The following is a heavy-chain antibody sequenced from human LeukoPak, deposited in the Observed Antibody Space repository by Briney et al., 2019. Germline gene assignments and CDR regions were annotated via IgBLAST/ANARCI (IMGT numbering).Heavy chain of an antibody. V-gene: IGHV3-11*01. D-gene: IGHD2-21*01. CDR2: ISNTGSVI. CDR1: GFTFSDHY. Sequence: GGTLRLSCAASGFTFSDHYMTWIRHAPGMGLELISYISNTGSVIKYADSVRGRFTISRDNPNNSLYLQMTGLRAEDTAVFYCTRDPRILDYWGQGTLVTVSS. CDR3: TRDPRILDY. J-gene: IGHJ4*02.